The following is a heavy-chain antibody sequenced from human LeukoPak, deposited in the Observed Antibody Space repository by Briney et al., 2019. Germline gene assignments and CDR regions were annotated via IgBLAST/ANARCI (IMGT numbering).Heavy chain of an antibody. J-gene: IGHJ5*02. CDR2: INSDGSST. D-gene: IGHD6-19*01. CDR3: ARDIAVAGTWSDP. Sequence: GGSLRLSRAASGFTFSSYWMHWVRQAPGRGLVWVSRINSDGSSTSYADSVKGRFTISRDNAKNTLYLQMNSLRAEDTAVYHCARDIAVAGTWSDPWGQGTLVTVSS. V-gene: IGHV3-74*01. CDR1: GFTFSSYW.